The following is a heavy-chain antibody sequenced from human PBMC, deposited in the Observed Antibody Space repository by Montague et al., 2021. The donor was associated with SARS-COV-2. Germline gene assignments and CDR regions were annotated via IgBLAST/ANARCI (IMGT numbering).Heavy chain of an antibody. Sequence: SETLSLTRTVSGGSFKNYYWSWVRQPPGKGLEWIGYVHTDGSSGSAKXNPAVWGRVTISVDTSKKQFSLHLSSVTPADTAVYFCARVFDNSGYALDYWGQGTQVTVSS. CDR1: GGSFKNYY. CDR3: ARVFDNSGYALDY. CDR2: VHTDGSSGSA. V-gene: IGHV4-59*01. D-gene: IGHD5-12*01. J-gene: IGHJ4*02.